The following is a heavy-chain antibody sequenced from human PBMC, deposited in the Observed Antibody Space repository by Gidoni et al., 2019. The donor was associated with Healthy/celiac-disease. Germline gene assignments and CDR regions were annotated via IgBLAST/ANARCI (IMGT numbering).Heavy chain of an antibody. Sequence: EVQLVESGGGLVQPGGSLRLSCSASGFTFSSYAMHWVRQAPGKGLEYVSAISSNGGSTYYADSVKDRFTISRDNSKNTLYLQMSSLRAEDTAVYYCVKDLPPPDTMIVVYDAFDIWGQGTMVTVSS. V-gene: IGHV3-64D*06. D-gene: IGHD3-22*01. CDR2: ISSNGGST. CDR3: VKDLPPPDTMIVVYDAFDI. J-gene: IGHJ3*02. CDR1: GFTFSSYA.